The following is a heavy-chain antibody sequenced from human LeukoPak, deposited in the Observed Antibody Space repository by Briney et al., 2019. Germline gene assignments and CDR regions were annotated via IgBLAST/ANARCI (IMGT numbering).Heavy chain of an antibody. Sequence: PGGSLRLSCVASGFTFSDYYMSWIRQAPGKGLEWVSYISSSGSTIYYADSVKGRFTISRDNAKNSLYLQMNSLRAEDTAVYYCARRIVVVPAAMSGAFDYFDYWGQGTLVTVSS. CDR2: ISSSGSTI. CDR3: ARRIVVVPAAMSGAFDYFDY. J-gene: IGHJ4*02. V-gene: IGHV3-11*04. D-gene: IGHD2-2*01. CDR1: GFTFSDYY.